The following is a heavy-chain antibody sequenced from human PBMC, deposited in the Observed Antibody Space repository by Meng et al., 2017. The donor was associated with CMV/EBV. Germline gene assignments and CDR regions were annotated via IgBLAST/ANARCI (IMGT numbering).Heavy chain of an antibody. CDR2: ISGYNANT. CDR3: ARGRLTGTTLYYGMDV. V-gene: IGHV1-18*01. CDR1: GYTFTTFG. J-gene: IGHJ6*02. Sequence: ASVKVSCKASGYTFTTFGISWVRQAPGQGLEWMGWISGYNANTKYAQRFQGRVTMTTDTSTSTAYMELRSLRSDDTAVYYCARGRLTGTTLYYGMDVWGQGTTVPFSS. D-gene: IGHD1/OR15-1a*01.